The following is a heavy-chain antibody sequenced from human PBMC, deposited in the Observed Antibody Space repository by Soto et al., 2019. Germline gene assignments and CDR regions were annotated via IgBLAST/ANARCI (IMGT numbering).Heavy chain of an antibody. V-gene: IGHV1-69*01. Sequence: QVQLVQSGAEVKKPGSSVKVSCKASGGTFSSYAISWVRQAPGQGLEWMGGIIPIFGTANYAQKFQGRVTITADESTSTAYMELSSLRSEDTALYYCAATYYDSSGYYPFDYWGQGTLVTVSS. CDR1: GGTFSSYA. J-gene: IGHJ4*02. D-gene: IGHD3-22*01. CDR2: IIPIFGTA. CDR3: AATYYDSSGYYPFDY.